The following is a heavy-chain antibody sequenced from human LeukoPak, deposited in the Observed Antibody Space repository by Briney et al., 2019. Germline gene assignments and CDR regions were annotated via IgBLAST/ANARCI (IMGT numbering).Heavy chain of an antibody. CDR2: ISSSGSTI. CDR1: GFTFSDYY. Sequence: GGSLRLSCAASGFTFSDYYMSWIRQATGKGLEWVSYISSSGSTIYYADSVKGRFTISRDNAKNSLYLQMNSLRAEDTAVYYCARVDFDWLFDYWGQGTLVTVSS. D-gene: IGHD3-9*01. J-gene: IGHJ4*02. CDR3: ARVDFDWLFDY. V-gene: IGHV3-11*04.